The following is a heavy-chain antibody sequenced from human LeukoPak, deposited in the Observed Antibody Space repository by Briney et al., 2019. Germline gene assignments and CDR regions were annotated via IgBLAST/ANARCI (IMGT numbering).Heavy chain of an antibody. Sequence: ASVKVSCKASGGTYSSYAISWVRQAPGQGLEWMGGIIPIFGTANYAQKFQGRVTITADESTSTGYMELSSLRSEDTAGYYCARERSSVGIVVAAYYMHVWGKGTTVTVSS. CDR3: ARERSSVGIVVAAYYMHV. CDR2: IIPIFGTA. V-gene: IGHV1-69*13. J-gene: IGHJ6*03. D-gene: IGHD3-22*01. CDR1: GGTYSSYA.